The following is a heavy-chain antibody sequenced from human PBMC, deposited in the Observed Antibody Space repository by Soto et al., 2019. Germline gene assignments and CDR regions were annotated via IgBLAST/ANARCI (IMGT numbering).Heavy chain of an antibody. J-gene: IGHJ4*02. CDR3: ARASVGPPGGGSWIMPFDY. CDR2: IYTGGST. Sequence: EPLSLTCTVSGGSISNYYWSWIRQPAGKGLEWIGRIYTGGSTNYNPSLKSRVTMSTDTSKNQFSLRLTSVTAADTAVYYCARASVGPPGGGSWIMPFDYWGQGALVTVSS. CDR1: GGSISNYY. D-gene: IGHD2-15*01. V-gene: IGHV4-4*07.